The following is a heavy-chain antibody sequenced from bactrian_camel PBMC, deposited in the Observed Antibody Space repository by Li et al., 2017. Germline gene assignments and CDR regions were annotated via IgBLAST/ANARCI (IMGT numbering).Heavy chain of an antibody. CDR3: AADVSGSCGTDYDVPGWY. Sequence: VQLVESGGRSVETGGSLRLTCGGSGYNLNDRQCMAWFRQAPGKERERVARIGIDGTTTYADSVKGRFTISRDYAKKTLSLQMTSLKLEDSDMYYCAADVSGSCGTDYDVPGWYWGQGTQVTVS. V-gene: IGHV3S63*01. CDR2: IGIDGTT. CDR1: GYNLNDRQC. J-gene: IGHJ4*01. D-gene: IGHD2*01.